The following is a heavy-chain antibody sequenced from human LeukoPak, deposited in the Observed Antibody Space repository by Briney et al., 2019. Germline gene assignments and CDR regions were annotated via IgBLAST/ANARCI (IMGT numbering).Heavy chain of an antibody. J-gene: IGHJ4*02. CDR2: IYYSGST. CDR3: ARSPPWYSSSWYPFDY. D-gene: IGHD6-13*01. CDR1: GGSISSGGYY. V-gene: IGHV4-31*03. Sequence: SETLSLTCTVSGGSISSGGYYWSWIRQPPGKGLEWIGYIYYSGSTYYNPSLKSRVTISVATCKSQFSLKLSSVTAADTAVYYCARSPPWYSSSWYPFDYWGQGTLVTVSS.